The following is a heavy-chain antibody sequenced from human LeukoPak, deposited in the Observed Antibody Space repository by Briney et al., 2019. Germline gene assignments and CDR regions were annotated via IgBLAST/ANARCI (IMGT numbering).Heavy chain of an antibody. CDR2: INPNSGGT. CDR3: ATGFARGYSGSYGSNAFDI. V-gene: IGHV1-2*04. D-gene: IGHD1-26*01. Sequence: AASVKVSCKASGYTFTGYYMHWVRQAPGQGLEWMGWINPNSGGTNYAQKFQGWVTMTRDTSISTAYMELSRLRSEDTAVYYCATGFARGYSGSYGSNAFDIWGQGTMVTVSS. CDR1: GYTFTGYY. J-gene: IGHJ3*02.